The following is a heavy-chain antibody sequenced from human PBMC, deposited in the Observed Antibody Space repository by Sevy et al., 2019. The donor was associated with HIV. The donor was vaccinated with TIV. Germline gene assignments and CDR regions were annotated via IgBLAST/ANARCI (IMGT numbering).Heavy chain of an antibody. V-gene: IGHV3-23*01. CDR3: AKARGSSGYTGGYYGMDV. D-gene: IGHD3-22*01. CDR1: GFTFSSYA. Sequence: GGSLRLSCAASGFTFSSYAMSWVRQAPGKGLEWVSAISGSGGSTYYADSVKGRLTISRDNSKNTLYLQMNSLRAEDTAVYFCAKARGSSGYTGGYYGMDVWGQGTTVTVSS. J-gene: IGHJ6*02. CDR2: ISGSGGST.